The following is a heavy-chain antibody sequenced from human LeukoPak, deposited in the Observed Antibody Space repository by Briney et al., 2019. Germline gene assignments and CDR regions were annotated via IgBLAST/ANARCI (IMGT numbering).Heavy chain of an antibody. CDR1: GYTFTDYG. Sequence: ASVKVSCKATGYTFTDYGMHWVRQAPGQRPEWMAWINAGNGNAKYSQKFQGRVTITRDTSASTAYMELSSLRSEDTAVYYCARVPLHDRNDYYYPHWGQGTVATVSS. D-gene: IGHD3-22*01. J-gene: IGHJ1*01. V-gene: IGHV1-3*01. CDR2: INAGNGNA. CDR3: ARVPLHDRNDYYYPH.